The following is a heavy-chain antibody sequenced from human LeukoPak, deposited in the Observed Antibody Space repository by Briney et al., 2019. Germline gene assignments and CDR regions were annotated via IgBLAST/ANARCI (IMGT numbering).Heavy chain of an antibody. D-gene: IGHD3-16*02. V-gene: IGHV4-34*01. CDR3: ARGTMHYDYVWGSYRSGLLGY. J-gene: IGHJ4*02. CDR2: INHSGST. Sequence: SETLSLTCAVYGGSFSGYYWSWIRQPPGKGLEWIGEINHSGSTNYNPSLKSRVTISVDTSKNQFSLKLSSVTAADTAVYYCARGTMHYDYVWGSYRSGLLGYWGQGTLVTVSS. CDR1: GGSFSGYY.